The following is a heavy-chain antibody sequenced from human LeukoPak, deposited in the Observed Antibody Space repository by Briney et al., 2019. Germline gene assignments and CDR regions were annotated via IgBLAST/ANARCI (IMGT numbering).Heavy chain of an antibody. CDR2: TYYRSRWYK. J-gene: IGHJ5*02. CDR3: ARWLTT. CDR1: GDSVSNNSAS. Sequence: SQTLSLTCVISGDSVSNNSASWNWIRQSPSRGLEWLGRTYYRSRWYKDYAVSVNSRITINPDTSKNQFSLKLNSVTPEDTAVYYCARWLTTWGQGTLVTVSS. V-gene: IGHV6-1*01. D-gene: IGHD3-22*01.